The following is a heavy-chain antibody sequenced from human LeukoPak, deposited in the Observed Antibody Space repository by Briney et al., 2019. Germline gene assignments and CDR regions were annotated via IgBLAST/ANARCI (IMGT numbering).Heavy chain of an antibody. CDR2: INSDGSST. D-gene: IGHD4-17*01. V-gene: IGHV3-74*01. CDR3: ARAAEAGDYVFH. Sequence: QSGGSLRLSCAASGFAFSSYWMHWVRQAPGKGLVWVSRINSDGSSTSNADSVKGRFTISRDNAKNTLYLQMNSLRAEDTAVYYCARAAEAGDYVFHWGQGTLVTVSS. CDR1: GFAFSSYW. J-gene: IGHJ4*02.